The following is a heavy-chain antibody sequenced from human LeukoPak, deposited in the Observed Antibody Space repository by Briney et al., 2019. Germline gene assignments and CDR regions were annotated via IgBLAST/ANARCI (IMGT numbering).Heavy chain of an antibody. J-gene: IGHJ6*02. V-gene: IGHV4-59*01. CDR3: ARITMVRGVIYYYYGMDV. Sequence: SETLSLTCAVYGGSFSGYYWSWIRQPPGKGLEWIGYIYYSGSTNYNPSLKSRVTISVDTSKNQFSLKLSSVTAADTAVYYCARITMVRGVIYYYYGMDVWGQGTTVTVSS. CDR1: GGSFSGYY. D-gene: IGHD3-10*01. CDR2: IYYSGST.